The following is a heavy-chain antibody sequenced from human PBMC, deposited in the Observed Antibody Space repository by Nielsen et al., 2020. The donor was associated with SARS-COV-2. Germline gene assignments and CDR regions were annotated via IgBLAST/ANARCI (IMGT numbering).Heavy chain of an antibody. J-gene: IGHJ4*02. CDR2: INWNGGST. CDR3: ARETEDYTSSWFDY. Sequence: GESLKISCAASGFTFDDYGMSWVRQAPGKGLEWVSGINWNGGSTGYADSVKGRFTISRDNAKNSLYLQMNSLRTEDTAVYYCARETEDYTSSWFDYWGQGTLVTVSS. D-gene: IGHD6-13*01. CDR1: GFTFDDYG. V-gene: IGHV3-20*04.